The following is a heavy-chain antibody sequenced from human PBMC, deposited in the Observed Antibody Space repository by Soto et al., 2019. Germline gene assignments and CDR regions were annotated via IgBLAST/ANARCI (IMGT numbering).Heavy chain of an antibody. Sequence: QVQLVQSGAAVRKPGSSVKVSCKASGGTFPKYAITWVLQAPRQGLEWMGGIVPLPGTTNYAQKFRGRVTISADESTSTAYLELSSMRSEDTAVYYCASGVGGRGGSSGWPDYAFDVWGQGTMVIVSS. V-gene: IGHV1-69*01. CDR2: IVPLPGTT. CDR3: ASGVGGRGGSSGWPDYAFDV. CDR1: GGTFPKYA. J-gene: IGHJ3*01. D-gene: IGHD6-19*01.